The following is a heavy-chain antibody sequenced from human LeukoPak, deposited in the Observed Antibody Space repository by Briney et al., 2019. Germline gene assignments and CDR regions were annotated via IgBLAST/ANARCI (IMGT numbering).Heavy chain of an antibody. CDR3: ASSAAAGTFDY. D-gene: IGHD6-13*01. V-gene: IGHV1-69*13. CDR2: IIPIFGTA. CDR1: GGTFSSYA. Sequence: RASVKVSCKASGGTFSSYAISWVRPAPGQGLEWMGGIIPIFGTANYAQKFQGRVTITADESTSTAYMELSSLRSEDTAVYYCASSAAAGTFDYWGQGTLVTVSS. J-gene: IGHJ4*02.